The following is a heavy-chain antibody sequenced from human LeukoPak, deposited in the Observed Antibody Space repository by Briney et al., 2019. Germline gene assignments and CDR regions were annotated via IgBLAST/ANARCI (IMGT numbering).Heavy chain of an antibody. CDR1: GFTFSSYS. D-gene: IGHD2-2*01. V-gene: IGHV3-21*01. CDR3: ARVENCSSTICYWYFQH. J-gene: IGHJ1*01. Sequence: GGSLRLSCAASGFTFSSYSMNWVRQAPGKGLEWVSSISSSSSYIYYADSVKGRFTISRDNAKNSLYLQMNSLRADDTAVYYCARVENCSSTICYWYFQHWGQGTLVTVSS. CDR2: ISSSSSYI.